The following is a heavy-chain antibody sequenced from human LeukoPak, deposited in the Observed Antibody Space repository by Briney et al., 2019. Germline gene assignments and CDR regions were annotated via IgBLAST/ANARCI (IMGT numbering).Heavy chain of an antibody. Sequence: PSETLSLTCAVYGGSFSGYYWSWIRQPPGKGLEWIGEINHSGSTNYNPSLKSRVTISVDTSKNQFSLQLNSVTPEDTAVYYCARLREGFPDAFDIWGQGTMVTVSS. J-gene: IGHJ3*02. D-gene: IGHD3-10*01. CDR3: ARLREGFPDAFDI. V-gene: IGHV4-34*01. CDR2: INHSGST. CDR1: GGSFSGYY.